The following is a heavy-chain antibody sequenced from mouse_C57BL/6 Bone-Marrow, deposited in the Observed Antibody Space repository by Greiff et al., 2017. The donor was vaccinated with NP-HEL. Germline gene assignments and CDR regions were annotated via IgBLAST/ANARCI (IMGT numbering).Heavy chain of an antibody. D-gene: IGHD1-1*01. V-gene: IGHV1-18*01. Sequence: VQLQQSGPELVKPGASVKIPCKASGYTFTDYNMDWVKQSHGKSLEWIGDINPNNGGTIYNQKFKGKATLTVDKSSSTAYMALRSLTSEDTAVYYCARRGYYYGSSPYYAMDYWGQGTSVTVSS. CDR2: INPNNGGT. CDR3: ARRGYYYGSSPYYAMDY. J-gene: IGHJ4*01. CDR1: GYTFTDYN.